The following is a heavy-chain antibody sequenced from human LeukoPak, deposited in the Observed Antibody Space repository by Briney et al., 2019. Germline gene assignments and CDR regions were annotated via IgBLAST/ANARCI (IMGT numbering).Heavy chain of an antibody. V-gene: IGHV3-66*02. CDR3: ARGGYSSGWFHAFGI. Sequence: PGGSLRLSCAASGFPVSSNYMSWVRQAPGKGLEWVSVIYSGGSTYYTDSAKGRFTISRDNSKNTLYLQMNSLRPEDTAVYYCARGGYSSGWFHAFGIWGQGTMVTVSS. CDR1: GFPVSSNY. CDR2: IYSGGST. D-gene: IGHD6-19*01. J-gene: IGHJ3*02.